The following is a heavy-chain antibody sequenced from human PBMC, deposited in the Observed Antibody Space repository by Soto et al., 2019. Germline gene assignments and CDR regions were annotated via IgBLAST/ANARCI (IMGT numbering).Heavy chain of an antibody. D-gene: IGHD2-15*01. V-gene: IGHV6-1*01. CDR1: GDSVPSKNAA. Sequence: PSQTLSLTCDISGDSVPSKNAAWNWIRQSPSRGLEWLGRTYYRSKWHSGYAVSVRSRVSISPDTSKNRFSLQLNSVTPDDTAVYYCARSGPGGYIDHWGRGTLVTVSS. J-gene: IGHJ4*02. CDR2: TYYRSKWHS. CDR3: ARSGPGGYIDH.